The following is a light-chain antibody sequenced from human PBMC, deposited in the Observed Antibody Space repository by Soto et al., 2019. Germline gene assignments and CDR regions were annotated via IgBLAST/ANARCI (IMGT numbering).Light chain of an antibody. CDR1: QSVSSN. Sequence: EIVMTQSPATLSVSPGERATLSCRASQSVSSNLAWYQQKPGQAPRLLIYGTYIRATGIPARFSGSGSGTEFTLTISSLQSEDFAVYYCHQYNNWPPLTFGGGTKVEIK. CDR3: HQYNNWPPLT. CDR2: GTY. J-gene: IGKJ4*01. V-gene: IGKV3D-15*01.